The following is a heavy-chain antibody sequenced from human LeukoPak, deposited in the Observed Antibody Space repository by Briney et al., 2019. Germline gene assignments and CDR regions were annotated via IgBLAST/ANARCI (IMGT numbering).Heavy chain of an antibody. CDR1: AFTLSNYA. J-gene: IGHJ3*01. CDR3: AIIGCYRGVCAFDV. CDR2: IISSGSTI. D-gene: IGHD2-2*01. Sequence: GGSLRLSCAGSAFTLSNYAINWVRQAPGKGPEWLSYIISSGSTILYADSVKGRFTISRDNAKNSLYLQMNSLRAEDTAVYYCAIIGCYRGVCAFDVWGQGTRVTVSS. V-gene: IGHV3-48*01.